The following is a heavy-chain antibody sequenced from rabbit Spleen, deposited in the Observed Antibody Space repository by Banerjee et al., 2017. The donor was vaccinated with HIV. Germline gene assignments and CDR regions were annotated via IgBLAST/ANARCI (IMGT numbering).Heavy chain of an antibody. Sequence: QEQLEESGGDLVKPEGSLTLTCTASGFDFSSSYWICWVRQAPGKGLEWIACIYTGSSGSTYYASWAKGRFTISKTSSTTVTLQMTSLTAADTATYFCARSYAGSGYYATTRLNLWGPGTLVTVS. V-gene: IGHV1S45*01. D-gene: IGHD8-1*01. CDR3: ARSYAGSGYYATTRLNL. J-gene: IGHJ3*01. CDR1: GFDFSSSYW. CDR2: IYTGSSGST.